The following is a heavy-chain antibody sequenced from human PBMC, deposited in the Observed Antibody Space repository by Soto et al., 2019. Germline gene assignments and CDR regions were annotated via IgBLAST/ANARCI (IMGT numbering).Heavy chain of an antibody. Sequence: PGESLKISFKGSGYTFTSYWIVWVRQKPGKGLEWMGIIHGGDSDTRYSPSFQGQVTISADKSIGTAYLQWTSLKASDAAMYYCARRGAKAFGLDVWGQGTTVTVSS. CDR2: IHGGDSDT. CDR1: GYTFTSYW. CDR3: ARRGAKAFGLDV. J-gene: IGHJ6*02. V-gene: IGHV5-51*01. D-gene: IGHD3-16*01.